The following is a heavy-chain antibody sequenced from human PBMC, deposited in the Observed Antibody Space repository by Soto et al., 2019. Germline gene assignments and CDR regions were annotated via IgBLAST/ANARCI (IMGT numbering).Heavy chain of an antibody. CDR3: APTPQWLLSY. CDR2: ISSSGSTI. CDR1: GFTFSSYE. J-gene: IGHJ4*02. V-gene: IGHV3-48*03. Sequence: GGSLRLSCEASGFTFSSYEMNWVRQAPGKGLEWVSYISSSGSTIYYADSVKGRFTISRDNAKNSLYLQMNSLRAEDTAVYYCAPTPQWLLSYWGQGALVTVSS. D-gene: IGHD3-22*01.